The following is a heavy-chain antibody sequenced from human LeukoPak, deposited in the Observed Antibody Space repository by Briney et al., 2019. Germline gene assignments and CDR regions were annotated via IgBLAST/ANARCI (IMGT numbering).Heavy chain of an antibody. J-gene: IGHJ4*02. CDR2: ISSSSSYI. CDR1: GFTFSSYS. D-gene: IGHD3-16*01. V-gene: IGHV3-21*01. CDR3: AKEGSYVWGSHTDY. Sequence: AGGSLRLSCAASGFTFSSYSMNWVRPAPGKGLEWVSSISSSSSYIYYADSVKGRSTISRDNAKNSLYLQMNSLRAEDTAVYYCAKEGSYVWGSHTDYWGQGTLVTVSS.